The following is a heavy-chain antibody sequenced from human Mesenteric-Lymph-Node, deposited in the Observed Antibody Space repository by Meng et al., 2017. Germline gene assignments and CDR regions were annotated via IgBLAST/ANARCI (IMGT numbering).Heavy chain of an antibody. CDR1: GGSISTSGYY. CDR2: IGHSGTT. Sequence: RQLKGSGPGRGKPWEALSLTCSVSGGSISTSGYYWGWIRQSPGKGLEWIGSIGHSGTTYYTPSLRRRVTVSIDTSKNQFSLEVTSVTAADTAVYYCVRSSGWVRTGFDPWGQGTLVTVSS. D-gene: IGHD6-19*01. CDR3: VRSSGWVRTGFDP. V-gene: IGHV4-39*01. J-gene: IGHJ5*02.